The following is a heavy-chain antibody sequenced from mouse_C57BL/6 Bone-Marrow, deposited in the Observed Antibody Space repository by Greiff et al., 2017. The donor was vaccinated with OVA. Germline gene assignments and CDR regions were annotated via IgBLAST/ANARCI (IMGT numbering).Heavy chain of an antibody. CDR2: IDPETGGT. D-gene: IGHD2-4*01. CDR3: TRWVYDDDDAVAY. V-gene: IGHV1-15*01. CDR1: GYTFTDYE. Sequence: VQLQQSGAELVRPGASVTLSCKASGYTFTDYEMHWVKQTPVHGLEWIGAIDPETGGTAYNQKFKGKAILTADKSSSTAYMELRSLTSEDSAVYYYTRWVYDDDDAVAYWGQGTLVTVSA. J-gene: IGHJ3*01.